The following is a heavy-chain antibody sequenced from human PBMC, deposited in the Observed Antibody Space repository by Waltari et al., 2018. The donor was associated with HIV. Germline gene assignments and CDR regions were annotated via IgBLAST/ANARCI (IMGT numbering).Heavy chain of an antibody. CDR3: VTDAVAVPLDTAY. D-gene: IGHD2-21*01. CDR2: IKSKNDGGTI. V-gene: IGHV3-15*01. J-gene: IGHJ4*02. Sequence: EVHLVESGGGLVKPGGSLRVYCTVSVFTFINAWSWVRQAPGKGLEWLGRIKSKNDGGTIDYAAPVKDRFTILRDDSKHTLYLEMSSLKIEDTGIYYCVTDAVAVPLDTAYWGQGTLVTVSS. CDR1: VFTFINAW.